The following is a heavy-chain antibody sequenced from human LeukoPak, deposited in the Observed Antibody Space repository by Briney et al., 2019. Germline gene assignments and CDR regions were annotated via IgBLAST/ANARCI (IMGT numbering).Heavy chain of an antibody. CDR2: ISSSTTI. J-gene: IGHJ6*03. D-gene: IGHD6-13*01. V-gene: IGHV3-48*03. CDR1: GFTFSSYE. Sequence: GGSLRLSCAASGFTFSSYEMNWVRQAPGKGLEWVSYISSSTTIYYADSVEGRFTISRDNAKNSLYLQMNSLRAEDTAVYYCARAYRSSWNYYYYYMDVWGKGTTVTISS. CDR3: ARAYRSSWNYYYYYMDV.